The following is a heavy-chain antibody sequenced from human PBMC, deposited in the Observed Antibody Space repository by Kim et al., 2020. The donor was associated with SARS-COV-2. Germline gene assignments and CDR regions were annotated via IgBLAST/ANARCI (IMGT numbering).Heavy chain of an antibody. D-gene: IGHD4-17*01. Sequence: ASSVTGRFTNARDSSKNTLYLQMDRLRIEDTAVYYCARDLGAGYGDYGIDYWGQGTLVTVSS. CDR3: ARDLGAGYGDYGIDY. V-gene: IGHV3-53*05. J-gene: IGHJ4*02.